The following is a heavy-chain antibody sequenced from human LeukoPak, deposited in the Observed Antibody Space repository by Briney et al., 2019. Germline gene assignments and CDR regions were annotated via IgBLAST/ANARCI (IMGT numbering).Heavy chain of an antibody. CDR1: GFTFSDYA. J-gene: IGHJ4*02. V-gene: IGHV3-30-3*01. D-gene: IGHD1-7*01. CDR3: ARDYWWNYDY. CDR2: ISKDGSDK. Sequence: GGSLRLSCAASGFTFSDYAMHWVRQAPGKGLEWVAVISKDGSDKYYPGSVRGRFTISRDNSKNTIYLQMDSLRAEDTAIYYCARDYWWNYDYWGQGTLVTVSS.